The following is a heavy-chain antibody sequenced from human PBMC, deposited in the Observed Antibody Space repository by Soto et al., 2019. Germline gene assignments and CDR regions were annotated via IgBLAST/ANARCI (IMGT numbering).Heavy chain of an antibody. CDR2: FYSDGST. CDR3: AKGRSYYYYYGVDV. J-gene: IGHJ6*02. V-gene: IGHV3-53*01. Sequence: PGGSLRLSCAASGFTVSSNYMSWVRQAPGKGLEWVSVFYSDGSTYYADSVKGRFTISRDNSKSTLYLQMNSLRAEDTALYYCAKGRSYYYYYGVDVWGQGTTVTVSS. CDR1: GFTVSSNY.